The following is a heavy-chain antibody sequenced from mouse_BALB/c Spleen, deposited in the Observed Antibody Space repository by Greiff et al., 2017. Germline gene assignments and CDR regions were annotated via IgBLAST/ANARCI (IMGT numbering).Heavy chain of an antibody. CDR2: INPCSGGT. J-gene: IGHJ2*01. Sequence: QVQLQQPGAELVRPGTSVKVSCKASGYAFTNYLIEWVKQRPGQGLEWIGVINPCSGGTNYNEKFKGKATLTADKSSSTAYMQLSSLTSDDSAVYFCARSWGATDYWGQGTTLTVSA. CDR1: GYAFTNYL. V-gene: IGHV1-54*01. D-gene: IGHD1-1*01. CDR3: ARSWGATDY.